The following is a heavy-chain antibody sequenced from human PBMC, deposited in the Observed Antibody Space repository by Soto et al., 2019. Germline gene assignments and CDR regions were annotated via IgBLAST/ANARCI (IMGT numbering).Heavy chain of an antibody. Sequence: SVEVSFKAPSDTFTSYYIHWVRQAPGHGLEWMGIINPNGGSTRFAQTFQGRITMTTDTSTSTVYMELRSLRSEDTAVYYCARDMHAGFTHYFDPWGQGTLVTVSS. J-gene: IGHJ5*02. CDR1: SDTFTSYY. CDR2: INPNGGST. CDR3: ARDMHAGFTHYFDP. V-gene: IGHV1-46*01. D-gene: IGHD1-26*01.